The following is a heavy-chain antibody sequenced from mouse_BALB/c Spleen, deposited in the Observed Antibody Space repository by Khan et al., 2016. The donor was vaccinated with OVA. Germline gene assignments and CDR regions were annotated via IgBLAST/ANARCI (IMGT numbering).Heavy chain of an antibody. CDR2: ISYSGST. CDR3: ARKKDNGNAVDY. Sequence: VQLQESGPGLVKPSQSLSLTCTVTGYSITTNYAWDWIRQFPGNKLEWMGYISYSGSTSYNPSLKSRISITRDTSKNQFFLQLNSVTTEETATYDGARKKDNGNAVDYWGQGTKVTVAS. CDR1: GYSITTNYA. V-gene: IGHV3-2*02. J-gene: IGHJ4*01. D-gene: IGHD3-2*01.